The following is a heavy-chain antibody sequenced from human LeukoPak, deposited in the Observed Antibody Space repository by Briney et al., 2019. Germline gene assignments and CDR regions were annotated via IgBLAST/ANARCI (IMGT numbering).Heavy chain of an antibody. CDR3: ARGRCVDWLFDY. CDR2: IEQDGGEE. Sequence: PGGSLRLSCAASGFDCSRYWMTWVRQAPGKGLEWVANIEQDGGEEYYVDSVKGRFTISRDNAKNSLYLQMNSLRVEDTAVYYCARGRCVDWLFDYWGQGTLVTVSS. CDR1: GFDCSRYW. V-gene: IGHV3-7*03. J-gene: IGHJ4*02. D-gene: IGHD3-9*01.